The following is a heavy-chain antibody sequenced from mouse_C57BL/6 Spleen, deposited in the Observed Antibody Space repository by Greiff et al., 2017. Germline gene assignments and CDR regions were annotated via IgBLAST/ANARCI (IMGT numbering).Heavy chain of an antibody. J-gene: IGHJ2*01. CDR3: ARSSEDGYYGDY. V-gene: IGHV1-42*01. Sequence: VQLKESGPELVKPGASVKISCKASGYSFTGYYMNWVKQSPEKSLEWIGEINPSTGGTTYNQKFKAKATLTVDKSSSTAYMQLKSLTSEDSAVYYCARSSEDGYYGDYWGQGTTLTVSS. CDR1: GYSFTGYY. CDR2: INPSTGGT. D-gene: IGHD2-3*01.